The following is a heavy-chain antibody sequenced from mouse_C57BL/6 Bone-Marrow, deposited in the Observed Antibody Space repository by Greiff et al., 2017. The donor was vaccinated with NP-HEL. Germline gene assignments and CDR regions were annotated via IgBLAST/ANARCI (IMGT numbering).Heavy chain of an antibody. V-gene: IGHV1-53*01. CDR1: GYTFTSYW. CDR2: INPSNGGT. CDR3: ARDPGSSPHYYAMDY. Sequence: QVQLQQPGTELVKPGASVKLSCKASGYTFTSYWMHWVKQRPGQGLEWIGNINPSNGGTNYNEKFKSKATLTVDKSSSTAYMQLSSLTSEDSAVYYCARDPGSSPHYYAMDYWGQGTSVTVSS. D-gene: IGHD1-1*01. J-gene: IGHJ4*01.